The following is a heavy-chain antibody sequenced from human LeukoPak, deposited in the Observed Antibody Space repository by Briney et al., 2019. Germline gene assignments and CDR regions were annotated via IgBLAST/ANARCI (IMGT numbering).Heavy chain of an antibody. CDR3: ASLRADAFDI. CDR1: GGSISSYY. Sequence: SETLSLTCTVSGGSISSYYWSWIRQPPGKGLEWIGYIYYSGSTNYNPSLKSRVTISVDTSNNQFSLKLSSVTAADTAVYYCASLRADAFDIWGQGTMVTVSS. V-gene: IGHV4-59*01. CDR2: IYYSGST. J-gene: IGHJ3*02.